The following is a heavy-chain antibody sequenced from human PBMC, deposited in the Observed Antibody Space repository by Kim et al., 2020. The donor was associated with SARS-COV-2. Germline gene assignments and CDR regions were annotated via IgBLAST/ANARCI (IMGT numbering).Heavy chain of an antibody. Sequence: SVKVSCKASGGTFSSYAISWVRQAPGQGLEWMGGIIPIFGTANYAQKFQGRVTITADESTSTAYMELSSLRSEDTAVYYCARDRPFNYYDSSGLFDYWGQGTLVTVSS. CDR2: IIPIFGTA. V-gene: IGHV1-69*13. CDR3: ARDRPFNYYDSSGLFDY. J-gene: IGHJ4*02. CDR1: GGTFSSYA. D-gene: IGHD3-22*01.